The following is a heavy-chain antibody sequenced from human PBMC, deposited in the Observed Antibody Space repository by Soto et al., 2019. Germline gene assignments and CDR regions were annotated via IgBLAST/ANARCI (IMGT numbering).Heavy chain of an antibody. CDR3: ARDAYSNYYFDY. CDR1: GASISGYH. J-gene: IGHJ4*02. Sequence: SETLSLTCTVSGASISGYHWSWVRQPPGNGLEWIGFISYSGTTVYNPSLKSRVTISLDTSKNQFSLKLTSVTAADTAVYYCARDAYSNYYFDYWGQGTLVTVSS. D-gene: IGHD4-4*01. CDR2: ISYSGTT. V-gene: IGHV4-59*01.